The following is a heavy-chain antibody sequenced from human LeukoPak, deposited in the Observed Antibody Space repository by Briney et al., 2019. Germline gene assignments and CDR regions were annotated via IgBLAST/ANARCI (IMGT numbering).Heavy chain of an antibody. V-gene: IGHV1-2*02. CDR1: GYTFTGYY. J-gene: IGHJ5*02. Sequence: ASVKVSCKASGYTFTGYYMHWVRQAAGQGLEWMGCINPNSGDTNYAQKFQGRVTMTRDTSITTAYMELSRLRSDDTAVYYCATRYSTSSGWFDPWGQGTLVTVSS. CDR3: ATRYSTSSGWFDP. D-gene: IGHD6-13*01. CDR2: INPNSGDT.